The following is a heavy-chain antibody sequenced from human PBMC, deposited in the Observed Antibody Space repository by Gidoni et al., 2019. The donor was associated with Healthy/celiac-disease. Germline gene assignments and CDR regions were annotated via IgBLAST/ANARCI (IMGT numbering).Heavy chain of an antibody. CDR1: GFTFSSYA. J-gene: IGHJ4*02. CDR2: ISGSGGST. D-gene: IGHD3-3*01. V-gene: IGHV3-23*01. CDR3: AKGYPIFGVVMPRGY. Sequence: EVQLLESGGGLVQPGGSLRLSCAASGFTFSSYAMSWVRQAPGKGLEWFSAISGSGGSTYYAESVKGRFTISRDNSKNTLYLQMNSLRAEDTAVYYCAKGYPIFGVVMPRGYWGQGTLVTVSS.